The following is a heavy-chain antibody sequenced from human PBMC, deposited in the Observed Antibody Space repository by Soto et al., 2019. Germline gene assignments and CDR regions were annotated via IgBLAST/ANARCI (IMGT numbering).Heavy chain of an antibody. D-gene: IGHD6-13*01. CDR3: ARERSSSCGMDV. J-gene: IGHJ6*04. Sequence: SETLSLTCAVYGGSFSGYYWSWIRQPPGKGLEWIGEINHSGSTNYNPSLKSRVTISVDTSKNQFSLKLSSVTAADTAVYYCARERSSSCGMDVWGKGTRVTVSS. V-gene: IGHV4-34*01. CDR1: GGSFSGYY. CDR2: INHSGST.